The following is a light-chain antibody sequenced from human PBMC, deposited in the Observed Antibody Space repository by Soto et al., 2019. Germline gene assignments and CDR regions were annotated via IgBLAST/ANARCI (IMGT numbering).Light chain of an antibody. V-gene: IGKV3-11*01. CDR1: QGVSTD. CDR2: GAS. CDR3: QQRSNWPPELT. J-gene: IGKJ4*01. Sequence: EVVLTQSPATLSLSPGDRATLSCRASQGVSTDLAWYQQKPGQPPRLLISGASNRATGIPARFTGRGSGADFTLTISSLEPEDFAVYYCQQRSNWPPELTFGGGTKVDMK.